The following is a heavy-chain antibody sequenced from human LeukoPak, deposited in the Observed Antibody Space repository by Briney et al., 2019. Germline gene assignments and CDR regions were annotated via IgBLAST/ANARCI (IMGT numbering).Heavy chain of an antibody. CDR2: ISGSGGST. V-gene: IGHV3-23*01. CDR1: GFTFSSYA. J-gene: IGHJ4*02. Sequence: PGGSLRLSCAASGFTFSSYAMSWVRQAPGQGLEWVSAISGSGGSTYYADSVKGRFTISRDNSKNTLFLQMNSLRVEDTAVYYCANDEGCSGDTCYSGSQLIGHWGQGTLVTVSS. D-gene: IGHD2-15*01. CDR3: ANDEGCSGDTCYSGSQLIGH.